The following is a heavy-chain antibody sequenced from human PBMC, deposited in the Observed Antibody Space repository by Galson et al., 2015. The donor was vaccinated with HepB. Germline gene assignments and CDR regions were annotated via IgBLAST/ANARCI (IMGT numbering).Heavy chain of an antibody. J-gene: IGHJ6*02. CDR3: AKATTVYYYGMDV. V-gene: IGHV3-23*01. CDR2: ISGSGGST. Sequence: SLRLSCAASGFTFSSYAMSWVRQAPGKGLEWVSAISGSGGSTYYADSVKGRFTVSRDNSKNTLYLQMNSLRAEDTAVYYCAKATTVYYYGMDVWGQGTTVTVSS. D-gene: IGHD4-17*01. CDR1: GFTFSSYA.